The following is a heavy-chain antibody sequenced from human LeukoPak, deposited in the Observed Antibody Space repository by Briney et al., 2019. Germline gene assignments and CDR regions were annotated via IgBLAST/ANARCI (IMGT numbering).Heavy chain of an antibody. CDR2: ISGGGTT. J-gene: IGHJ4*02. V-gene: IGHV3-23*01. D-gene: IGHD3-10*01. CDR1: GFTYSSYA. Sequence: PGGSLRLSCAASGFTYSSYAMSWVRQAPGKGLEWVSGISGGGTTYYADSVKGRFIISRDNSKNTLDLQMNGLRADDTAVYFCAKDRIKVWLDHRGSFDYWGQGALVTVSP. CDR3: AKDRIKVWLDHRGSFDY.